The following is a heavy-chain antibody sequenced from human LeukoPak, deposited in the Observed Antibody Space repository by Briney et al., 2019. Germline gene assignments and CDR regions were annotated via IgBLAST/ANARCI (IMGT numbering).Heavy chain of an antibody. Sequence: SETLSLTCAVYGGSFSGYYWSWIRQPPGKGLEWIGEINHSGNTNYNPSLKSRVTISVDTSKNQFSLKLSSVTAADTAVYYCARGRGGYSSSWYVEPIDYWGQGTLVTVSS. V-gene: IGHV4-34*01. CDR2: INHSGNT. D-gene: IGHD6-13*01. J-gene: IGHJ4*02. CDR1: GGSFSGYY. CDR3: ARGRGGYSSSWYVEPIDY.